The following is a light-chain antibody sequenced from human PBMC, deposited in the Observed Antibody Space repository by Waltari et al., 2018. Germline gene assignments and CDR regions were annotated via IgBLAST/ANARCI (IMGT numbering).Light chain of an antibody. CDR2: DDS. J-gene: IGLJ2*01. Sequence: SYVLTQPPSVSVAPGKTARITCGGNNIGSNSVHWYQQKSGQAPVVVIYDDSDRPSGIPRRFSGSNSGNTATLTISRVEAGDGAEYYCQVLHSSSDHVVFGGGTKLTVL. V-gene: IGLV3-21*04. CDR3: QVLHSSSDHVV. CDR1: NIGSNS.